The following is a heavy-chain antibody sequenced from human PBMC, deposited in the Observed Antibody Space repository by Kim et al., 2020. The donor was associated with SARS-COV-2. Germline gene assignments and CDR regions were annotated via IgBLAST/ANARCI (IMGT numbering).Heavy chain of an antibody. J-gene: IGHJ4*02. Sequence: ASVKVSCKASGYTFTGYYMHWVRQAPGQGLEWMGWINPNSGGTNYAQKFQGRVTMTRDTSISTAYMELSRLRSDDTAVYYCARDAVRLGELSLDYWGQGTLVTVSS. CDR3: ARDAVRLGELSLDY. CDR2: INPNSGGT. V-gene: IGHV1-2*02. CDR1: GYTFTGYY. D-gene: IGHD3-16*02.